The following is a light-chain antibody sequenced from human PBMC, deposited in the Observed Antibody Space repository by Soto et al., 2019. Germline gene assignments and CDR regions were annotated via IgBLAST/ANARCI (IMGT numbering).Light chain of an antibody. CDR2: YDR. CDR3: QVWDIMTDNYV. CDR1: NIGDKR. Sequence: SYELTQPPSVSVAPEKTTTITCGGNNIGDKRGHWYRQKPGQAPVLLISYDRDRPSGIPERFSGSNSGNTATLAISRVEAGDEADYYCQVWDIMTDNYVFGGGTKVTVL. V-gene: IGLV3-21*04. J-gene: IGLJ1*01.